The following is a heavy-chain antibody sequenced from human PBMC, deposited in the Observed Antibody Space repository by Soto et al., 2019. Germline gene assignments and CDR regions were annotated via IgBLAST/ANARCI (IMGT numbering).Heavy chain of an antibody. V-gene: IGHV4-30-4*01. J-gene: IGHJ4*02. D-gene: IGHD2-8*01. CDR2: IYNGGRT. CDR3: ARAPVGMDSINFFDH. CDR1: VDSISSDGYH. Sequence: SETLSLTCTVSVDSISSDGYHWSWTRQSPGKGLEWIGYIYNGGRTFYRPSLESRINMSLDATKNSYSLRLTSVTAADTAVYYCARAPVGMDSINFFDHWGQGILVTVSS.